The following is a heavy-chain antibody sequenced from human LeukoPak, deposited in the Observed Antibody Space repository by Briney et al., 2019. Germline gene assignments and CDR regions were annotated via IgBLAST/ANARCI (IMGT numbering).Heavy chain of an antibody. CDR2: VYYSGSI. D-gene: IGHD6-13*01. CDR3: ARGSAGHGGNFDY. J-gene: IGHJ4*02. Sequence: PSETLSLTCTVSGGSISPYYWSWLRQPPGKGLEWIGYVYYSGSISYNPSLKSRVTISVDTSKNQFSLKVNSVTAADTAVYYCARGSAGHGGNFDYWGQGTLVTVSS. V-gene: IGHV4-59*01. CDR1: GGSISPYY.